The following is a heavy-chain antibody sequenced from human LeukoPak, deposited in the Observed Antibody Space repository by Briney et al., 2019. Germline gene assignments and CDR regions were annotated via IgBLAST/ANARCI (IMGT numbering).Heavy chain of an antibody. CDR1: GFTFSSYW. Sequence: GGSLRLSCAASGFTFSSYWMSWVRQAPGKGLEWVANIKQDGSEKYYVDSVKGRFTISRDNAENSLYLQMNSLRAEDTAVYYCARDTDSDMVRGVTFYGMDVWGQGTTVTVSS. CDR2: IKQDGSEK. D-gene: IGHD3-10*01. J-gene: IGHJ6*02. V-gene: IGHV3-7*03. CDR3: ARDTDSDMVRGVTFYGMDV.